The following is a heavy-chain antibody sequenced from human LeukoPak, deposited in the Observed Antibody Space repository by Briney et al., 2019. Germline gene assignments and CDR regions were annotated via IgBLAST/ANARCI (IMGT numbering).Heavy chain of an antibody. J-gene: IGHJ4*02. CDR2: IYHSGST. CDR1: GYSISSGYY. V-gene: IGHV4-38-2*01. Sequence: SETLSLTCAVSGYSISSGYYWGWIRQPPGKGLEWIGNIYHSGSTYYKPSLKSRVNISVDTSKNQFSLKLSSVTAADTAVYYCARLGAVDYWGQGTLVTVSS. CDR3: ARLGAVDY. D-gene: IGHD1-26*01.